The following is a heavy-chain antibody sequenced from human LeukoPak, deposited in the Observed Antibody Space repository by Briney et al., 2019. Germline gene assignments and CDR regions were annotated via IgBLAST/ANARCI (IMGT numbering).Heavy chain of an antibody. CDR2: IYSGGST. J-gene: IGHJ6*02. V-gene: IGHV3-53*04. Sequence: GGSLRLSCAASGFTVSGNYMSWVRQAPGKGLEGVSVIYSGGSTYYADSVKGRFTISRHNSKNTLYLQMNSLRAEDTAVYYCARDGTGTSYYYYGMDVWGQGTTVTVSS. CDR1: GFTVSGNY. D-gene: IGHD1-7*01. CDR3: ARDGTGTSYYYYGMDV.